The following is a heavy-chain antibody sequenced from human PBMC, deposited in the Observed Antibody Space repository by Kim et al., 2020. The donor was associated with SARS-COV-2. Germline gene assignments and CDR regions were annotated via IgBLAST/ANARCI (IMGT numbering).Heavy chain of an antibody. D-gene: IGHD6-19*01. V-gene: IGHV4-39*01. Sequence: YSPPPLKSRVTMSVDTAKNQFSLKLSSVTAADTAIYYCARRYSSGWFYDYWGQGTLVSVSS. CDR3: ARRYSSGWFYDY. J-gene: IGHJ4*02.